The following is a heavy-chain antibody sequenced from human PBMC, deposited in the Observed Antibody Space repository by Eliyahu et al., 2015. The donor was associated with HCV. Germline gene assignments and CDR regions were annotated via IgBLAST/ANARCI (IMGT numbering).Heavy chain of an antibody. CDR1: GYTFMSYQ. D-gene: IGHD2-21*01. Sequence: QVQVVQSGAEVKKPGASVKVSCKASGYTFMSYQMHWVRQAPGQGLEWLGXINPRGGSARYXRKFEGRVTLTRETSTNTVYMELSSLRSDDTAVYYCARAGDGDSPYVLTYWGQGTLVTVSS. V-gene: IGHV1-46*01. CDR2: INPRGGSA. J-gene: IGHJ4*02. CDR3: ARAGDGDSPYVLTY.